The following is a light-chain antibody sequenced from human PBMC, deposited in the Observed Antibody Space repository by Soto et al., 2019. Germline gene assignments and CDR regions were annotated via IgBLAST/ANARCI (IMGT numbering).Light chain of an antibody. CDR1: QSVSSSY. CDR2: GAS. V-gene: IGKV3-20*01. Sequence: IVLTQSPGTLSLSPGERATLSCRASQSVSSSYLAWYQQKPGQAPRLLIYGASSRDTGITDRFSGSGSGTDFTLTISRLEPEDFAVYYCQQYGSSLKTFGGGTKVEIK. CDR3: QQYGSSLKT. J-gene: IGKJ4*01.